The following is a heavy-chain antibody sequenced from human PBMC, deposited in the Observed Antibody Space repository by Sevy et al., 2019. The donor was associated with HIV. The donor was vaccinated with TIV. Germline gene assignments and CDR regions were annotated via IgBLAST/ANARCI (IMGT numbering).Heavy chain of an antibody. J-gene: IGHJ4*02. CDR2: ISYDGSNK. Sequence: GGSLRLSCAASGFTFSSYAMHWVRQAPGKGLEWVAVISYDGSNKYYADSVKGRFTISRDNSKNTLYLQMNSLRAEDRAWYNCARGGYYYDSSGYPNDFYYFDTGAREPWSPSPQ. CDR1: GFTFSSYA. V-gene: IGHV3-30-3*01. CDR3: ARGGYYYDSSGYPNDFYYFDT. D-gene: IGHD3-22*01.